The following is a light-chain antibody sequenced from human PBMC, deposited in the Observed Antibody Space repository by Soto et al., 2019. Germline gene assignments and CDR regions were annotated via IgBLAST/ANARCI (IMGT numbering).Light chain of an antibody. CDR3: GLWDDSLNGPV. CDR1: SSNIGSHS. J-gene: IGLJ3*02. V-gene: IGLV1-44*01. Sequence: QSVLTQPPSASGTPGQRITISCSGSSSNIGSHSVNWYQQLPGTAPKLLIYRSSQRPSGVPDRFSGSKSGTSASLAISWLQAGDEADYYRGLWDDSLNGPVFGGGTKLTVL. CDR2: RSS.